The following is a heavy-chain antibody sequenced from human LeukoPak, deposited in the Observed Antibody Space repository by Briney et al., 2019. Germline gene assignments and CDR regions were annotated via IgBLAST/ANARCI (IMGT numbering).Heavy chain of an antibody. CDR1: GFTFSSYG. CDR2: ISSSSSYI. J-gene: IGHJ4*02. D-gene: IGHD3-3*01. CDR3: ARDLWTQYDFWSGYHDY. Sequence: GGSLRLSCAASGFTFSSYGMHWVRQAPGKGLEWVSSISSSSSYIYYADSVKGRFTISRDNAKNSLYLQMNSLRAEDTAVYYCARDLWTQYDFWSGYHDYWGQGTLVTVSS. V-gene: IGHV3-21*01.